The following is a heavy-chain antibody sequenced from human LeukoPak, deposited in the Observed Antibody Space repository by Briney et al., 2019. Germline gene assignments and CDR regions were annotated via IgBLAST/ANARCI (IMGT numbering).Heavy chain of an antibody. CDR1: GFTFSSYW. CDR2: MNQDGSQK. J-gene: IGHJ4*02. V-gene: IGHV3-7*01. Sequence: GGPLRLSCAAPGFTFSSYWMSWVRKAPGRGRGWVANMNQDGSQKYYVDSVKDRFTISRDNAKNSLYLQMNSLRDEDTAVYYCASGSLARGGSDYWGQGTLVTVSS. D-gene: IGHD2-2*03. CDR3: ASGSLARGGSDY.